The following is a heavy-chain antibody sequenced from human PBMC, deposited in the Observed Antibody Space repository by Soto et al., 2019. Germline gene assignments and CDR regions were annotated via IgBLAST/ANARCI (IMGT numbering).Heavy chain of an antibody. Sequence: EVQLVESGGGLVQPGRSLRLSCAASGFTFDDYAMHWVRQAPGKGLEWVSGISWNSGSIGYADSAKGRFTISRDNAKNSLYLQMNSLRAEDTALYYCAKDTMSIAVAGIDYWGQGTLVTVSS. CDR2: ISWNSGSI. CDR3: AKDTMSIAVAGIDY. D-gene: IGHD6-19*01. CDR1: GFTFDDYA. V-gene: IGHV3-9*01. J-gene: IGHJ4*02.